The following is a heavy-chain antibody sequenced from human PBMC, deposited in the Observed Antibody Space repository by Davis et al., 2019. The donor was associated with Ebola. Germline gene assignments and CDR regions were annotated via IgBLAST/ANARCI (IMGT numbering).Heavy chain of an antibody. Sequence: PGGSLRLSCVANGFTLRESDMTWVRQAPGKGLEWVSVISGSDDSTKYADSVKGRFTISRDSSKNILYLQMNSLRADDTAVYYCAKRVPVLRFVDYVSGSLDVWGHGTTVTVSS. CDR2: ISGSDDST. D-gene: IGHD3-10*01. J-gene: IGHJ6*02. V-gene: IGHV3-23*01. CDR1: GFTLRESD. CDR3: AKRVPVLRFVDYVSGSLDV.